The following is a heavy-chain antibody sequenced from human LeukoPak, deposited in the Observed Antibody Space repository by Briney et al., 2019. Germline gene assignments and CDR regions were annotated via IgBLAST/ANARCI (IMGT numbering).Heavy chain of an antibody. V-gene: IGHV4-39*01. CDR1: GVSIRTTSYY. CDR2: IYYSGNT. Sequence: PSETLSLTCTVSGVSIRTTSYYWGWIRQPPGKGLEWIGSIYYSGNTYYNPSLNSRITISVDTSKNQFSLKLTSVTAADTAVYYCARHAAKKRVTKAPCSDPGGQGTLVTVSS. J-gene: IGHJ5*02. CDR3: ARHAAKKRVTKAPCSDP. D-gene: IGHD2-21*02.